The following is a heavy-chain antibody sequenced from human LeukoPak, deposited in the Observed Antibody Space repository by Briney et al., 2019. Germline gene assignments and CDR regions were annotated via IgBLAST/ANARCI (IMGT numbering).Heavy chain of an antibody. CDR1: GGSISSGGYY. V-gene: IGHV4-30-2*01. J-gene: IGHJ5*02. CDR2: IYHSGST. CDR3: ARASDYYGSGSS. Sequence: SQTLSLTCTVSGGSISSGGYYWSWIRQPPGKGLEWIGYIYHSGSTYYNPSLKSRVTISVDRSKNQFSLKLSSVTAADTAVYYCARASDYYGSGSSWGQGTLVTVSS. D-gene: IGHD3-10*01.